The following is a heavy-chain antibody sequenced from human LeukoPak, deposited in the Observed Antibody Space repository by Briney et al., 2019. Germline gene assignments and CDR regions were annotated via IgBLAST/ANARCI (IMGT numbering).Heavy chain of an antibody. CDR2: IYYRGTT. V-gene: IGHV4-39*07. J-gene: IGHJ5*02. D-gene: IGHD6-13*01. Sequence: SETLSLTCTVSGGSISTSDYYWGWIRQPPGQGLEWIGTIYYRGTTYYSPSLKSRVTISVDTSKNQFSLKLSSVTAADTAVYYCARGSKTTYSSSWYGIFWFDPWGQGTLVTVSS. CDR1: GGSISTSDYY. CDR3: ARGSKTTYSSSWYGIFWFDP.